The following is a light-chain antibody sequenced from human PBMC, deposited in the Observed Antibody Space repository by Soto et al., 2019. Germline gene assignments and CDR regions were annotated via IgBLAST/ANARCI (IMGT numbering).Light chain of an antibody. J-gene: IGKJ5*01. CDR3: QQYYNWPPIT. CDR1: QSVGSD. Sequence: EIVLTQSPGTLSLSPGERATLSCRASQSVGSDLAWYQQKPGQAPRLLIFGASTRATGIPARFSGSAPGTEFTLTISGLQSEDSAVYYCQQYYNWPPITFGQGTRLE. V-gene: IGKV3-15*01. CDR2: GAS.